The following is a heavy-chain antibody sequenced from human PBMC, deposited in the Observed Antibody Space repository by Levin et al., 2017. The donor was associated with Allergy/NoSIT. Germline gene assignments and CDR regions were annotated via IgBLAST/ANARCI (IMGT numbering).Heavy chain of an antibody. Sequence: GGSLRLSCAASGFTFSYYAMHWVRQAPGKGLEWVAVISSDGNDKHSADSVKGRFAISRDNSKNTLFLQMNSLSAEDTAVYFCAKDVDRSADYYFDFWGQGTLVTVSS. V-gene: IGHV3-30*18. CDR1: GFTFSYYA. CDR3: AKDVDRSADYYFDF. CDR2: ISSDGNDK. D-gene: IGHD6-13*01. J-gene: IGHJ4*02.